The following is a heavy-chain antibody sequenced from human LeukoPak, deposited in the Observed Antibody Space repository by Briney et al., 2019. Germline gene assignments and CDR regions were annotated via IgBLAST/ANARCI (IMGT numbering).Heavy chain of an antibody. Sequence: GGSLRLSCAASGFTFSSYSMNWVRQAPGKGLEWVSYISSSSSTIYYADSVKGRFTISRDNAKNSLYLQMNSLRAEDTAVYYCAHTGYSSSWYYFDYWGQGTLVTVSS. CDR3: AHTGYSSSWYYFDY. V-gene: IGHV3-48*01. CDR2: ISSSSSTI. CDR1: GFTFSSYS. J-gene: IGHJ4*02. D-gene: IGHD6-13*01.